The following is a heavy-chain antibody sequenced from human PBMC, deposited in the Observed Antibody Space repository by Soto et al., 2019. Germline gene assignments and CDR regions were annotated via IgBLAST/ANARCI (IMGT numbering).Heavy chain of an antibody. CDR3: ARACSGGSCWYYFDY. D-gene: IGHD2-15*01. J-gene: IGHJ4*02. CDR1: GFTFRRYA. Sequence: PGGSLRLSCAASGFTFRRYAMHWVRQAPGKGLEWVAVISYVRSNKYYADSVKGPFTISRDNAKNSLYLQMNSLRAEDTAVYYCARACSGGSCWYYFDYWGQGTLVTVSS. V-gene: IGHV3-30-3*01. CDR2: ISYVRSNK.